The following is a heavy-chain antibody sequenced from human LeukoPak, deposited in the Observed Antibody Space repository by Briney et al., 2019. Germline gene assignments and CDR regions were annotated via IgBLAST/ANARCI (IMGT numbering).Heavy chain of an antibody. CDR1: GFTFTTYW. CDR2: INSDGSIT. J-gene: IGHJ6*02. Sequence: GGSLRLSCAASGFTFTTYWMHWVRKAPGKGLVWVSHINSDGSITSYADSVKGRFTISRDNAKNTLYLQMNSLRAEDTTVYYCARDAVDTANAVWGQGTTVTVSS. V-gene: IGHV3-74*01. D-gene: IGHD5-18*01. CDR3: ARDAVDTANAV.